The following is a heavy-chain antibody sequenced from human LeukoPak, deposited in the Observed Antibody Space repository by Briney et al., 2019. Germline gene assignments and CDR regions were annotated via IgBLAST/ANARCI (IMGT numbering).Heavy chain of an antibody. CDR2: IYYSGST. CDR1: GGSISSSSYY. V-gene: IGHV4-39*07. CDR3: AREGGSRSSSYFDY. D-gene: IGHD5-18*01. J-gene: IGHJ4*02. Sequence: SENLSLTCTVSGGSISSSSYYWGWIRQPPGKGLEWIGSIYYSGSTYYNPSLKSRVTISVDTSKNQFSLKLSSVTAADTAVYYCAREGGSRSSSYFDYWGQGTLVTVSS.